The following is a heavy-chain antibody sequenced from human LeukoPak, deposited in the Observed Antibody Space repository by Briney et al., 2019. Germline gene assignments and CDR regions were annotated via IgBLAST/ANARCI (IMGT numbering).Heavy chain of an antibody. Sequence: GASVKVSCKASGYTFTSYGISWVRQAPGQGLEWMGWISAYNGNTNYAQKLQGRVTMTTDTSTSTAYMELRSLRSDDTAVYYCASGTYYYGSGSRNRYYYYYMDVWGKGTTVTVSS. CDR3: ASGTYYYGSGSRNRYYYYYMDV. CDR1: GYTFTSYG. CDR2: ISAYNGNT. V-gene: IGHV1-18*01. D-gene: IGHD3-10*01. J-gene: IGHJ6*03.